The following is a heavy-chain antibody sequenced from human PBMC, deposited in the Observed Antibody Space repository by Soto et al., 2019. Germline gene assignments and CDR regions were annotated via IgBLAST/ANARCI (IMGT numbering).Heavy chain of an antibody. CDR2: ISAYNGNT. CDR3: ARDLRVGATHGDYFAY. D-gene: IGHD1-26*01. V-gene: IGHV1-18*01. J-gene: IGHJ4*02. Sequence: GASVKVSCKASGYTFTSYGISWVRQAPGQGLEWMGWISAYNGNTNYAQKLQGRVTMTTDTSTSTAYMELRSLRSDDTAVYYCARDLRVGATHGDYFAYWGQGTLVTVSS. CDR1: GYTFTSYG.